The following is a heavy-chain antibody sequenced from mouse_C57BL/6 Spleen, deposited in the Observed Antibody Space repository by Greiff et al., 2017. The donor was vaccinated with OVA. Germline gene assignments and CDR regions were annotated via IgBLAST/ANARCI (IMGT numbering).Heavy chain of an antibody. V-gene: IGHV1-81*01. D-gene: IGHD2-3*01. Sequence: SGAELARPGASVKLSCKASGYTFTSYGISWVKQRTGQGLEWIGEIYPRSGNTYYNEKFKGKATLTADKSSSTAYMELRSLTSEDSAVYFCARDDGYGDYYAMDYWGQGTSVTVSS. CDR1: GYTFTSYG. CDR2: IYPRSGNT. J-gene: IGHJ4*01. CDR3: ARDDGYGDYYAMDY.